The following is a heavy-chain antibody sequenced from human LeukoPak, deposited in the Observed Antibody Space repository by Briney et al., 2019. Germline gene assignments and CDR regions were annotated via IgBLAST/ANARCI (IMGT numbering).Heavy chain of an antibody. V-gene: IGHV4-59*08. D-gene: IGHD2-15*01. CDR2: MYSSGST. CDR3: ARHLKEKYCTGGSCGFDY. CDR1: GGSISGYY. Sequence: SETLSLTCTVSGGSISGYYWSWIRQPPGKGLEWIRFMYSSGSTYYIPSLRSRVTMSVDTSKNQFFMHLSSVTAADTAVYYCARHLKEKYCTGGSCGFDYWGQGTLVTVSS. J-gene: IGHJ4*02.